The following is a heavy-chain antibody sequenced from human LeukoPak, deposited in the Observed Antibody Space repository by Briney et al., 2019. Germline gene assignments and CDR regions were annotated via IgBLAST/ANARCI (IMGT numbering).Heavy chain of an antibody. CDR2: NNHSGST. CDR3: ARGGIGYSSGWTEYFQH. V-gene: IGHV4-34*01. Sequence: PSETLSLTCAVYGGSFSGYYWSWIRQPPGKGLEWIGENNHSGSTNYNPSLKSRVTISVDTSKNQFSLKLSSVTAADTAVYYCARGGIGYSSGWTEYFQHWGQGTLVTVSS. J-gene: IGHJ1*01. CDR1: GGSFSGYY. D-gene: IGHD6-19*01.